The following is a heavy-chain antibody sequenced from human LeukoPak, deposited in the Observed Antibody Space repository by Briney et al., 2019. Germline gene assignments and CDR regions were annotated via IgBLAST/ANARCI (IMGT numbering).Heavy chain of an antibody. CDR1: GFTFSSYE. Sequence: GWSLRLSCAASGFTFSSYEMNWVRQAPGKGLEWVSYISSSGSTIYYADSVKGRFTISRDNAKNSLYLQMNSLRAEDTAVYYCARETQITFGDQGFDYWGQGTLVTVSS. J-gene: IGHJ4*02. CDR3: ARETQITFGDQGFDY. V-gene: IGHV3-48*03. D-gene: IGHD3-16*01. CDR2: ISSSGSTI.